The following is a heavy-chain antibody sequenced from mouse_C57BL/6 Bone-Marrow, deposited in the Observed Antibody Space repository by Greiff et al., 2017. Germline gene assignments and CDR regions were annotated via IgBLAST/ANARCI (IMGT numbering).Heavy chain of an antibody. CDR3: ARHYSSGYFYAMDY. D-gene: IGHD1-1*01. Sequence: EVKLVESEGGLVQPGSSMKLSCTASGFTFSDYYMAWVRQVPEKGLEWVANINYDGSSTYYLDSLKSRFIISSDNATHILYLQMSSLKSEDTATYDCARHYSSGYFYAMDYWGKGTSVTVSS. J-gene: IGHJ4*01. V-gene: IGHV5-16*01. CDR1: GFTFSDYY. CDR2: INYDGSST.